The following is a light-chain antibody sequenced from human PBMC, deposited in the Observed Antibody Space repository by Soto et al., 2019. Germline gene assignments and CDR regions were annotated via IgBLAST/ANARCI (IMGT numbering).Light chain of an antibody. Sequence: IVLIQSPATLSVSPGERATLSCRASQSVRINVAWYQQKNGQAPRLLVYGASTRASGIPDRFSGSGSGTEFTLTISSLQSEDFAVYYCQEYSKWPSRTFGPGTKVDIK. CDR2: GAS. J-gene: IGKJ1*01. CDR1: QSVRIN. CDR3: QEYSKWPSRT. V-gene: IGKV3-15*01.